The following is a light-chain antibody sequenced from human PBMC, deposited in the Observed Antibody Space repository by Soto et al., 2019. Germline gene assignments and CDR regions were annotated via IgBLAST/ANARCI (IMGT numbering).Light chain of an antibody. CDR2: GVS. CDR1: QSVTSNY. CDR3: QQYVSSPLT. V-gene: IGKV3-20*01. J-gene: IGKJ4*01. Sequence: EIVLTQSPGTLSLSPGARATLSCRASQSVTSNYLAWYQQTPGQAPRLLIYGVSSRATGIPDRFSGSWYGTDGTITISRLETEDFSVYDGQQYVSSPLTFGGGTKVDNK.